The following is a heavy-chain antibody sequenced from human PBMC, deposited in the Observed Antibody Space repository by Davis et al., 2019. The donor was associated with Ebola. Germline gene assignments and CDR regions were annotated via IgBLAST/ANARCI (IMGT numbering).Heavy chain of an antibody. Sequence: ASVKVSCKASGYTFNSYGLSWVRQAPGQGLEWLGWISTYTGNAHYAQKFQGRVSLTTDTTSTAYMELRSLTSDDTAVYYCARGSENYCIGTTCYLSEADFWGQGTQVTVS. D-gene: IGHD2-2*01. CDR1: GYTFNSYG. CDR3: ARGSENYCIGTTCYLSEADF. J-gene: IGHJ4*02. CDR2: ISTYTGNA. V-gene: IGHV1-18*01.